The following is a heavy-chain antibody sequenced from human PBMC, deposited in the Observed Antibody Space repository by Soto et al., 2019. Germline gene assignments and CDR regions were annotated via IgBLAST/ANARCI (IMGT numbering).Heavy chain of an antibody. Sequence: ASVKVSCKASGYTFTSFHVHWVRQAPGQGLELMGIINPSRGTTSYAQKFQGRVTMTMDTSASTVYMEVSSLRSEDTAMYYCARDASGYYHGSFDYWGQGTLVTVSS. CDR1: GYTFTSFH. V-gene: IGHV1-46*01. CDR3: ARDASGYYHGSFDY. D-gene: IGHD3-3*01. CDR2: INPSRGTT. J-gene: IGHJ4*02.